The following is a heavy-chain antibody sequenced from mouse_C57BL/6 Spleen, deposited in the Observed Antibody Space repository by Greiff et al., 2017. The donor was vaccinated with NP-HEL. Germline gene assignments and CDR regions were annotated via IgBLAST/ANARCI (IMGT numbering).Heavy chain of an antibody. CDR2: ISDGGSYT. V-gene: IGHV5-4*01. Sequence: EVQLQESGGGLVKPGGSLKLSCAASGFTFSSYAMSWVRQTPEKRLEWVATISDGGSYTYYPDNVKGRFTISRDNAKNNLYLQMSHLKSEDTAMYYCARESTMVTTWFAYWGQGTLVTVSA. D-gene: IGHD2-2*01. J-gene: IGHJ3*01. CDR3: ARESTMVTTWFAY. CDR1: GFTFSSYA.